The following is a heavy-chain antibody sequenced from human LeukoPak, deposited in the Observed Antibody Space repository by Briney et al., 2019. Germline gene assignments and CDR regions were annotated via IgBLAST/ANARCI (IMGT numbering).Heavy chain of an antibody. V-gene: IGHV1-3*01. D-gene: IGHD6-19*01. J-gene: IGHJ3*01. Sequence: ASVKVSCKASGYTFTSYAMHWVRQAPGQRLEWMGWINAGNGNTKYSQKFQGRVTITRDTSASTAYMELSSLRSEDTAVYYCARDRFWIAVAAHDAFDFWGQGTMVTVSS. CDR2: INAGNGNT. CDR1: GYTFTSYA. CDR3: ARDRFWIAVAAHDAFDF.